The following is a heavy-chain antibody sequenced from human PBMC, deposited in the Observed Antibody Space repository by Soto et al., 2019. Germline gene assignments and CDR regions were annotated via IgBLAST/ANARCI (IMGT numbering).Heavy chain of an antibody. D-gene: IGHD5-18*01. CDR1: GYIFTSYY. J-gene: IGHJ4*02. CDR3: ARDPWGYTCDY. Sequence: QVQLVQSGAEVKKPGASVKVSCKASGYIFTSYYMHWVRQAPGQGLEWMGIINPSGGSTSYAQKFQGRVTMTRDTSTSTVYMELSSLRSEDTAVYYCARDPWGYTCDYWGQGTLVTVSS. CDR2: INPSGGST. V-gene: IGHV1-46*01.